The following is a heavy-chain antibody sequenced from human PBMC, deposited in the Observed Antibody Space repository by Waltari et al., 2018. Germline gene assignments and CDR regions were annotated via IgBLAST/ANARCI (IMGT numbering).Heavy chain of an antibody. D-gene: IGHD3-10*01. CDR1: GGSISSGSYY. Sequence: QVQLQESGPGLVKPSQTLSLTCTVSGGSISSGSYYWSWIRQPAGKGLEWIGRIYTSGSTNSNPSLKSRVTISVDTSKNQFSLKLSSVTAADTAVYYCARDEGYYGSGSYYRHWGQGTLVTVSS. J-gene: IGHJ4*02. V-gene: IGHV4-61*02. CDR2: IYTSGST. CDR3: ARDEGYYGSGSYYRH.